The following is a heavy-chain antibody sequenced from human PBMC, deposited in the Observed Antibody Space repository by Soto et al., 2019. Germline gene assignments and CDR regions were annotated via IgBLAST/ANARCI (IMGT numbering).Heavy chain of an antibody. J-gene: IGHJ4*02. CDR3: ARHAPGGPFDS. Sequence: SETLSLTCTVSGGSVSSGSYYWSWIRQPPGKGLEWIGYIYYSGSTNYNPSLKSRVTISVDTSKNQFSLKLTSVTAADTAVYYCARHAPGGPFDSWGQGTLVTVSS. CDR1: GGSVSSGSYY. V-gene: IGHV4-61*01. D-gene: IGHD2-2*01. CDR2: IYYSGST.